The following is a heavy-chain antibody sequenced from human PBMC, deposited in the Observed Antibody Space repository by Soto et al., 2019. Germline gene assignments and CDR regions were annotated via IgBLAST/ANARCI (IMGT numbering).Heavy chain of an antibody. V-gene: IGHV4-39*01. CDR3: ARQGSASYYDSSGLYYDAFDI. CDR1: GGSISSSSYY. J-gene: IGHJ3*02. CDR2: IYYSGST. Sequence: SENPALTCTVSGGSISSSSYYWGWIRQPPGKGLEWIGSIYYSGSTYYNPSLKSRVTISVDTSKNQFSLKLSSVTAADTAVYYCARQGSASYYDSSGLYYDAFDIWGQGTMVTVSS. D-gene: IGHD3-22*01.